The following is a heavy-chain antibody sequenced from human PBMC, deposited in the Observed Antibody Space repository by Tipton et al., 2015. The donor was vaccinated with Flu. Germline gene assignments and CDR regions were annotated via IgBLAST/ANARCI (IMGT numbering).Heavy chain of an antibody. CDR2: ISYNGKNI. D-gene: IGHD3-10*01. Sequence: QLVQSGGDVVQPGRSLRLSCAISGFTFSTYAMHWVRQAPGKGLEWLSFISYNGKNIYYADSVKGRFTISRDDSKNTLALQMNSLTTEDTAIYYCAREPAPIGSPKSDAFEVGGQGTRVTVS. CDR1: GFTFSTYA. J-gene: IGHJ3*01. CDR3: AREPAPIGSPKSDAFEV. V-gene: IGHV3-30*14.